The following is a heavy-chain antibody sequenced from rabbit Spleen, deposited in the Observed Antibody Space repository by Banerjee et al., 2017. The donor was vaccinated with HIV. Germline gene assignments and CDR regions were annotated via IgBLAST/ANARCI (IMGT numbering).Heavy chain of an antibody. D-gene: IGHD1-1*01. Sequence: QSLEESGGGLVQPGASLTLTCTASGFSFSSSYYMCWVRQAPGKGLEWIACIYAGSSGSIDCANWAKGRFTISKTSSTTVTLRMTSLTAADRAAYFCARDLVGVIGWNFYLWGPGTLVTV. J-gene: IGHJ6*01. V-gene: IGHV1S40*01. CDR1: GFSFSSSYY. CDR2: IYAGSSGSI. CDR3: ARDLVGVIGWNFYL.